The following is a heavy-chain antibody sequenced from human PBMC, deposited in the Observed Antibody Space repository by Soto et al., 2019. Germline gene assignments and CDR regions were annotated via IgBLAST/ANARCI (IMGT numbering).Heavy chain of an antibody. Sequence: SETLSLTCAVYGGSLSGNYWGWIRQPPGKGLEWIGETHHSGSTAYNPSLKSRVTISVDTSRNQFSLKLNSVTAADTAVYYCARATAAIHLNYWSQGTLVTVSS. V-gene: IGHV4-34*01. CDR3: ARATAAIHLNY. CDR1: GGSLSGNY. D-gene: IGHD2-21*02. CDR2: THHSGST. J-gene: IGHJ4*02.